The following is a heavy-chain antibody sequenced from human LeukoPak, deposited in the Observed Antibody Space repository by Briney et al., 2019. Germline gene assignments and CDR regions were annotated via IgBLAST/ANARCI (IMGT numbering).Heavy chain of an antibody. J-gene: IGHJ6*02. CDR3: ARDRDTAMVTPYYYGMDV. Sequence: GGSLRLSCAASGFTFSSYGMHWVRQAPGKGLEWVTVIWYAGSNKYYADSVKGRFTISRDNSKNTLYLQMNSLRAEDTAVYYCARDRDTAMVTPYYYGMDVWGQGTTVTVSS. D-gene: IGHD5-18*01. CDR1: GFTFSSYG. CDR2: IWYAGSNK. V-gene: IGHV3-33*01.